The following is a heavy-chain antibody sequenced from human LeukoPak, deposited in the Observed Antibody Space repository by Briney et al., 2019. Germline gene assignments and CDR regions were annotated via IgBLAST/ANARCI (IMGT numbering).Heavy chain of an antibody. CDR3: ARETPSGAGDY. D-gene: IGHD2-15*01. V-gene: IGHV4-59*01. CDR1: GGSFSGYY. Sequence: SETLSLTCAVYGGSFSGYYWSWIRQPPGKGLEWIGYIYYSGSTNYNPSLKSRVTISVDTSKNQFSLKLSSVTAADTAVYYCARETPSGAGDYWGQGTLVTVSS. CDR2: IYYSGST. J-gene: IGHJ4*02.